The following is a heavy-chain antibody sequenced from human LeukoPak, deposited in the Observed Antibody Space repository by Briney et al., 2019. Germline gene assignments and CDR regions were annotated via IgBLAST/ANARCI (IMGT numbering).Heavy chain of an antibody. D-gene: IGHD6-13*01. Sequence: GASVKVSCKASGYTFTGYYMHWVRQAPGQGLEWMGWINPNSGGTNYAQKFQGRVTMTRDTSISTAYMELSRLRSDDTAVYYCAREFAIAAAYYFDYWGQGTLVTVST. J-gene: IGHJ4*02. CDR2: INPNSGGT. V-gene: IGHV1-2*02. CDR1: GYTFTGYY. CDR3: AREFAIAAAYYFDY.